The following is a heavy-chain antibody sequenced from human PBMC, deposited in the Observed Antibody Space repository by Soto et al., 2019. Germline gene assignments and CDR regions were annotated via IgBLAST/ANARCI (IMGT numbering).Heavy chain of an antibody. CDR3: ARGSSTAADFDY. CDR1: GFTFSDYY. V-gene: IGHV3-11*05. Sequence: QVQLVESGGGLVKPGGSLRLSCAASGFTFSDYYMSWIRQAPGKGLEWVSYISSSSSYTNYADSVKGRFTISRDTAKNSLYLQMNSLRAEDTAVYYCARGSSTAADFDYWGQGTLVTVSS. CDR2: ISSSSSYT. D-gene: IGHD6-6*01. J-gene: IGHJ4*02.